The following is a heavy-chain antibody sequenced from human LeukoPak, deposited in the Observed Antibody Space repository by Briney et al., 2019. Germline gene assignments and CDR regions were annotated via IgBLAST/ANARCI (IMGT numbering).Heavy chain of an antibody. CDR3: ARPKQDSSGWYAFDY. Sequence: GGSLRLSCAASGFTFSSYAMSWVRQAPGKGLEWVSVIYSGGSTYYADSVKGRFTISRDNSKNTLYLQMNSLRAEDTAVYYCARPKQDSSGWYAFDYWGQGTLVTVSS. CDR2: IYSGGST. CDR1: GFTFSSYA. V-gene: IGHV3-53*01. D-gene: IGHD6-19*01. J-gene: IGHJ4*02.